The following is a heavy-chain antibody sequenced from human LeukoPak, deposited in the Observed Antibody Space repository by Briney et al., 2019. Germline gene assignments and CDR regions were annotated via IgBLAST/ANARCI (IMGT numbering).Heavy chain of an antibody. Sequence: SETLSLTCAVCGGSFSGYYWSWIRQPPGKGLEWIGEINHSGSTNYNPSLKSRVTISVDTSKNQFSLKLSSVTAADTAVYYCARGQRNHDYMDVWGKGTTVTVSS. CDR3: ARGQRNHDYMDV. CDR2: INHSGST. V-gene: IGHV4-34*01. CDR1: GGSFSGYY. J-gene: IGHJ6*03.